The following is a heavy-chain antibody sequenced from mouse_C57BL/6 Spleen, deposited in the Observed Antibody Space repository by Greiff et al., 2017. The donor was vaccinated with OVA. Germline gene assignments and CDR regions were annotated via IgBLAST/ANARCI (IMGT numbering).Heavy chain of an antibody. Sequence: DVKLQESGGGLVQPGGSLSLSCAASGFTFTDYYMSWVRQPPGKALEWLGFIRNKANGYTTEYSASVKGRFTISRDNSQSILYLQMNALRAEDSATYYCARFGSTPDYWGQGTTLTVSS. CDR2: IRNKANGYTT. CDR3: ARFGSTPDY. CDR1: GFTFTDYY. D-gene: IGHD2-2*01. J-gene: IGHJ2*01. V-gene: IGHV7-3*01.